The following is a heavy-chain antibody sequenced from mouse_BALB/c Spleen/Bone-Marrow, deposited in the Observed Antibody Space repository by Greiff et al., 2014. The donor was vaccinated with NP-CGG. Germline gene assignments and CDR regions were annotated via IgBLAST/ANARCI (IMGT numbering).Heavy chain of an antibody. Sequence: VNLVESGPELVKPGASVKMSCKASGYTFTDYVISWVKQRTGQGLEWIGEIYPGSGSTYYNEKFKGKATLTADKSSNTAYMQLSSLTSEDSAVYFCARGLGLPFYAMDYWGQGTSVTVSS. D-gene: IGHD3-1*01. V-gene: IGHV1-77*01. CDR2: IYPGSGST. J-gene: IGHJ4*01. CDR1: GYTFTDYV. CDR3: ARGLGLPFYAMDY.